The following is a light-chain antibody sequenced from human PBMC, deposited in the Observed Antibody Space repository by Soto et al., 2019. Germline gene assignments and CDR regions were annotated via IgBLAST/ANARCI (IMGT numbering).Light chain of an antibody. CDR3: SSKSPDF. J-gene: IGLJ1*01. CDR2: EVS. V-gene: IGLV2-14*01. CDR1: SSGIRDYNY. Sequence: QSALTQPASVSGSPGQSITISRTGTSSGIRDYNYVSWYQQLPGNATKLIMYEVSNRPSGISNRFFGSKSGNTASLTISGLQAEDEADYYCSSKSPDFFGTGTKLTV.